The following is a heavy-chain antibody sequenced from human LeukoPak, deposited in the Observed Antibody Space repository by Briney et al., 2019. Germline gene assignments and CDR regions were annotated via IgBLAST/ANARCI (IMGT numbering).Heavy chain of an antibody. Sequence: SETLSLTCAVYGGSFSGYYWSWIRQPPGKGLEWIGEINHSGSTNYNPSLKSRVTISVDTSKNQFSVKLSSVTAADTAVYYCARGQVGGYCSGGSCYFYYYYYYMDVWGKGTTVTVSS. D-gene: IGHD2-15*01. V-gene: IGHV4-34*01. CDR1: GGSFSGYY. CDR2: INHSGST. CDR3: ARGQVGGYCSGGSCYFYYYYYYMDV. J-gene: IGHJ6*03.